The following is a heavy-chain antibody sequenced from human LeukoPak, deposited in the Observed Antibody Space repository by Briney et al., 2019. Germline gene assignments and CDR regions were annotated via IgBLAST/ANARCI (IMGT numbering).Heavy chain of an antibody. CDR2: IYTDGSST. CDR3: ARGASNRFDY. Sequence: PGGSLRLSCAASGFTFSNYWMHWARQAPGKGLVWVSRIYTDGSSTNYADSVKGRFTISRDNAKNTLYLQMNSLRGEDTAVYYCARGASNRFDYWGQGTLVTVSS. D-gene: IGHD1-14*01. V-gene: IGHV3-74*01. J-gene: IGHJ4*02. CDR1: GFTFSNYW.